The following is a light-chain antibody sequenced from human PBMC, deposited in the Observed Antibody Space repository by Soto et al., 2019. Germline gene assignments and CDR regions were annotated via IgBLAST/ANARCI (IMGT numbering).Light chain of an antibody. V-gene: IGKV3-15*01. CDR2: GES. CDR1: QSVSTN. Sequence: EIVMTQSPATLSVSPGERATLSCRASQSVSTNLAWYQQKPGQGPRLLIFGESTRAIGIPARFSGSGSGTDFTLPISSLQSEDFAVYYCQHYNELPLTFGGGTKVEIK. CDR3: QHYNELPLT. J-gene: IGKJ4*01.